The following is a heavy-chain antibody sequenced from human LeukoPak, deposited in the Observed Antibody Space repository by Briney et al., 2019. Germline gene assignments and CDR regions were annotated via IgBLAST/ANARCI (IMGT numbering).Heavy chain of an antibody. J-gene: IGHJ6*03. CDR2: ISSSSTI. CDR3: ARVTYDFWSSPTYYMDV. CDR1: GFTFSSYS. D-gene: IGHD3-3*01. V-gene: IGHV3-48*01. Sequence: QPGGSLRLSCAASGFTFSSYSMNWVRQASGKGLEWVSYISSSSTIYYADSVKGRFTISRDNAKNSLYLQMNSLRAEDTAVYYCARVTYDFWSSPTYYMDVWGKGTTVTVSS.